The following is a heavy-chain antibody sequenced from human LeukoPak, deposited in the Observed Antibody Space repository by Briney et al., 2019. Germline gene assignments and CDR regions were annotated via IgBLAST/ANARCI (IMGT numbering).Heavy chain of an antibody. CDR1: GFTFSSYG. D-gene: IGHD4-11*01. Sequence: QTGGSLRLSCAASGFTFSSYGMSWVRQAPGKGLEWVAVISYDGSNKYYADSVKGRFTISRDNCKNTLYLQMNSLRAEDTAVYYCAKVGLTVTTILDYFDYWGQGTLVTVSS. J-gene: IGHJ4*02. CDR3: AKVGLTVTTILDYFDY. CDR2: ISYDGSNK. V-gene: IGHV3-30*18.